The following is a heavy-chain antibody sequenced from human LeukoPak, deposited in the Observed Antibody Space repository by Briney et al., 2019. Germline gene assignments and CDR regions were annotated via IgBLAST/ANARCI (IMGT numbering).Heavy chain of an antibody. CDR2: ISSSSSTI. CDR1: GFTFSSYE. J-gene: IGHJ4*02. Sequence: PGGSLRLSCAASGFTFSSYEMNWVRQAPGKGLEWVSYISSSSSTIYYADSVKGRFTISRDNAKNSLYLQMNSLRDEDTAVYYCAREVYSSGWSSFDYWGQGTLVTVSS. D-gene: IGHD6-19*01. CDR3: AREVYSSGWSSFDY. V-gene: IGHV3-48*02.